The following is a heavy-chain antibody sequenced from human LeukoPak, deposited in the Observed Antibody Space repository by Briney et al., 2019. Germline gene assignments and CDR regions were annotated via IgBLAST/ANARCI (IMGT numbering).Heavy chain of an antibody. V-gene: IGHV4-34*01. CDR2: INHSGST. J-gene: IGHJ4*02. Sequence: SETLSLTCAVYGGSFSGYYWSWIRQPPGKGLEWIGEINHSGSTNYNPPLKSRVTISVDTSKNQFSLKLSSVTAADTAVYYCARVIFNIAAGFDYWGQGTLVTVSS. CDR3: ARVIFNIAAGFDY. CDR1: GGSFSGYY. D-gene: IGHD6-13*01.